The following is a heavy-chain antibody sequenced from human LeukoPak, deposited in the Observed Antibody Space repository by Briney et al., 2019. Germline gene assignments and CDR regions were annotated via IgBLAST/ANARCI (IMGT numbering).Heavy chain of an antibody. D-gene: IGHD6-19*01. V-gene: IGHV1-69*04. CDR2: IAPMFGGA. J-gene: IGHJ6*02. Sequence: SVKVSCKASGGPFNNYAFSWVRQAPGQGLEGMGRIAPMFGGADYAQKFQGRVTITADKSTSTVYMELRNVSSEDTGVFYCARVAVVAASYGMGVWGQGTTVIVSS. CDR1: GGPFNNYA. CDR3: ARVAVVAASYGMGV.